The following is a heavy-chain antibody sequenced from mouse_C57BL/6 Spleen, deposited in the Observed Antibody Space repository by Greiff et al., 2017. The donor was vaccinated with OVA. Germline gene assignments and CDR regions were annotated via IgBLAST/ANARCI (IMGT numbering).Heavy chain of an antibody. D-gene: IGHD1-1*01. CDR1: GYSITSGYY. J-gene: IGHJ4*01. CDR2: ISYDGSN. Sequence: ESGPGLVKPSQSLSLTCSVPGYSITSGYYWNWIRQFPGNKLEWMGYISYDGSNNYNPSLKNRISITRDTSKNQFFLKLNSVTTEDTATYYCAREELRYAMDYWGQRTSVTVSS. CDR3: AREELRYAMDY. V-gene: IGHV3-6*01.